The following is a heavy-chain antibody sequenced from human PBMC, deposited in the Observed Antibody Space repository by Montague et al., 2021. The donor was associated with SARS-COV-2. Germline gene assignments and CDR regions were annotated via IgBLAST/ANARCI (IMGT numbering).Heavy chain of an antibody. CDR3: TRARSKAIDY. J-gene: IGHJ4*02. CDR1: GESMTRSW. D-gene: IGHD2/OR15-2a*01. V-gene: IGHV4-4*02. CDR2: IFHDGTS. Sequence: SETLSLTCAVSGESMTRSWWTWVRQPPGQRLQWIGEIFHDGTSXSXYXXAIKSRVTISIDTSKNQFFLRLSSVTAADTALYFCTRARSKAIDYWGQGALVTVSS.